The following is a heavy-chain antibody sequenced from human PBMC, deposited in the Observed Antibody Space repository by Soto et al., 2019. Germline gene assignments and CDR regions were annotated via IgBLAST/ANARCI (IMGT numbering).Heavy chain of an antibody. Sequence: PSETLSLTCTFSGGSVRSGSYYWSWIRQPPGKGLEWIGNVYYSGSTNYKPSLRSRVSISIDMSKNQFSLNLSSVTAADTAVYYCASRNGGDYWGQGTLVTVSS. CDR1: GGSVRSGSYY. CDR3: ASRNGGDY. V-gene: IGHV4-61*01. D-gene: IGHD4-17*01. CDR2: VYYSGST. J-gene: IGHJ4*02.